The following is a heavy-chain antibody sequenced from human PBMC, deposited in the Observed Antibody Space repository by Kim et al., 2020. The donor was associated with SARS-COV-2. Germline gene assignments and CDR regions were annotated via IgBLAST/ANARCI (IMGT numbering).Heavy chain of an antibody. V-gene: IGHV3-21*01. Sequence: GGSLRLSCAASGFTFSSYSMNWVRQAPGKWLEWVSSISSSSSYIYYADSVKGRFTISRDNAKNSLYLQMNSLRAEDTAVYYCARYQTGTTSLDAFDIWGQGTMVTVSS. CDR1: GFTFSSYS. D-gene: IGHD1-7*01. CDR2: ISSSSSYI. J-gene: IGHJ3*02. CDR3: ARYQTGTTSLDAFDI.